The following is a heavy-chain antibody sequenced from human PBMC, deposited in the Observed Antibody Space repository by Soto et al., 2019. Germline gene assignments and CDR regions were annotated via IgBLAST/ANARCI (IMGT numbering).Heavy chain of an antibody. D-gene: IGHD6-6*01. J-gene: IGHJ4*02. CDR2: IYYSGRT. V-gene: IGHV4-30-4*01. CDR1: GGSISSDYYY. Sequence: SATLSLTCTVSGGSISSDYYYWSWIRQPPGKGLEWIGYIYYSGRTAYNPSLKSRIIISIDTSKNQFSLSLNSLNAADTAVYYCAGELSNSPEYFDFWGLGTLVTVSS. CDR3: AGELSNSPEYFDF.